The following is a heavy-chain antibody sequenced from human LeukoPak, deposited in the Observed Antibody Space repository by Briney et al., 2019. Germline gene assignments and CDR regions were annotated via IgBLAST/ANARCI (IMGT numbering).Heavy chain of an antibody. V-gene: IGHV3-30*04. CDR1: GFTFSSYA. J-gene: IGHJ4*02. CDR2: ISYDGSNK. D-gene: IGHD3-22*01. Sequence: PGGSLRLSCAASGFTFSSYAMHWVRQAPGKGLEWVAVISYDGSNKYYADSVKGRFTISRDNSKNTLYLQMNSLRAEDTAVYYCAREPKEYYYDSSGYFDYWGQGTLVTVSS. CDR3: AREPKEYYYDSSGYFDY.